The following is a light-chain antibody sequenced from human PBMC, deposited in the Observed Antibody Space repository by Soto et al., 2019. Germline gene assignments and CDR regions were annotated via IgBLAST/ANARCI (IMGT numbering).Light chain of an antibody. V-gene: IGLV2-11*01. CDR1: SSDVGNYNY. CDR3: CSYAGSYTYVL. CDR2: DVS. Sequence: QSALTQPRSVSGSPGQSVTISCTGTSSDVGNYNYVSWYQQHPGKAPELMIYDVSKRPSGVPDRFSGSKSGDTASLTISGLQAEDEADYYCCSYAGSYTYVLFGGGTKVTVL. J-gene: IGLJ2*01.